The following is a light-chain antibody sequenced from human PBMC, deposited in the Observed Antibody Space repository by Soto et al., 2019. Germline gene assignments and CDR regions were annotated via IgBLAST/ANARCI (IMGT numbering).Light chain of an antibody. CDR2: EVT. V-gene: IGLV2-23*02. CDR3: SSYVPGNVLVL. CDR1: SSDVGTYAL. Sequence: QSALTQPASVSGSPGQSITISCTGTSSDVGTYALVSWFQQHPGRAPKLIIYEVTRRPSGVSDRFSGSKSGDTASLTISGLQSEDEADYYCSSYVPGNVLVLFGGETKVTVL. J-gene: IGLJ3*02.